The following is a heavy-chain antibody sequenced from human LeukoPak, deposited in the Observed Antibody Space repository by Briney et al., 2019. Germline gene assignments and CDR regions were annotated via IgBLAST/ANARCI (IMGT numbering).Heavy chain of an antibody. CDR3: ARGLYYYGSGSYLPASNWFDP. J-gene: IGHJ5*02. V-gene: IGHV4-34*01. CDR1: GGSFSGYY. D-gene: IGHD3-10*01. Sequence: SETLSLTCAVYGGSFSGYYWSWIHQPPGKGLEWIGEINHSGSTNYNPSLKSRVTISVDTSKNQFSLKLSSVTAADTTVYYCARGLYYYGSGSYLPASNWFDPWGQGTLVTVSS. CDR2: INHSGST.